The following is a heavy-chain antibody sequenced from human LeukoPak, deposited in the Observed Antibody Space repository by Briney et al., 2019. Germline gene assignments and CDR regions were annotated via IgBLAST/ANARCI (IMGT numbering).Heavy chain of an antibody. V-gene: IGHV1-2*02. CDR3: ARAYYDFWSGLRRGGPDY. CDR2: INPNSGGT. J-gene: IGHJ4*02. D-gene: IGHD3-3*01. CDR1: GYTFTGYY. Sequence: ASVKVSCKASGYTFTGYYMHWVRQAPGQGLEWMGWINPNSGGTNYAQKFQGRVTMTRDTSISTAYMELSRLRSDDTAVYYCARAYYDFWSGLRRGGPDYWGQGTLVTVSS.